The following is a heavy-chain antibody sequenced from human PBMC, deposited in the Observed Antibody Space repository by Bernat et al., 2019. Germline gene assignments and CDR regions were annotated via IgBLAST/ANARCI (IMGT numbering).Heavy chain of an antibody. CDR1: GFTFSSYG. CDR3: AKCYDQSVPAADYYYGMDV. CDR2: ISSDGSNK. J-gene: IGHJ6*02. D-gene: IGHD2-2*01. Sequence: QVQLVESGGGVVQPGRSLRLSCAASGFTFSSYGMHWVRQAPGKGLEWVAAISSDGSNKYYADSVKGRFTISRDNSKNTLYLQMNSLRAEDTAVYYCAKCYDQSVPAADYYYGMDVWGQGTTVTVSS. V-gene: IGHV3-30*18.